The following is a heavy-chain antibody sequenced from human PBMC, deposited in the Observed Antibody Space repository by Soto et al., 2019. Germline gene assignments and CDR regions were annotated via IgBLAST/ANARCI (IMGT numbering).Heavy chain of an antibody. D-gene: IGHD3-22*01. J-gene: IGHJ3*02. CDR1: GGSIISGDYY. CDR3: AGWLLGWGAFDI. V-gene: IGHV4-30-4*01. Sequence: TVSGGSIISGDYYLIWIRQPPGKGLEWIGYIYYSGSTYYNPSLKSRVTISVDTSKNQFSLKLSSVTAADTAVYYCAGWLLGWGAFDIWGKGTMVTVSS. CDR2: IYYSGST.